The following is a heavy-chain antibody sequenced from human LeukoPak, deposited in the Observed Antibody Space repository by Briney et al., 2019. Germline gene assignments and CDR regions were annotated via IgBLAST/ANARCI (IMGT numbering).Heavy chain of an antibody. J-gene: IGHJ4*02. CDR1: GFTFSTYS. CDR3: ARGGTTVVTDYGY. V-gene: IGHV3-21*01. D-gene: IGHD4-23*01. Sequence: GGSLRLSCAASGFTFSTYSMNWVRQAPGKGLEWVSSISAGSSYIYYADSVKGRFTISRDNAKNSLFLQMNSLRAEDTAVYYCARGGTTVVTDYGYWGQGTPVTVSS. CDR2: ISAGSSYI.